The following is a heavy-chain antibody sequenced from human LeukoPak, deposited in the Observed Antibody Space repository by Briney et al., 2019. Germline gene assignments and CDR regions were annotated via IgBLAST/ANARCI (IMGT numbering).Heavy chain of an antibody. CDR3: AKKPSSGRPHGMDV. CDR1: GFTFSSYA. CDR2: ISGSGGST. V-gene: IGHV3-23*01. Sequence: GGSLRLSCAASGFTFSSYAMNWVRQAPGKGLEWVSAISGSGGSTYYSDSVKGRFTISRDNSKNTLYLQMNSLRAEDTAVYYCAKKPSSGRPHGMDVWGQGTTVTVSS. J-gene: IGHJ6*02. D-gene: IGHD6-19*01.